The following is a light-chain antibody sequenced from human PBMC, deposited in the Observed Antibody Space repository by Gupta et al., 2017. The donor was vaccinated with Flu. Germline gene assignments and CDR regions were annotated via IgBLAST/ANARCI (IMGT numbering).Light chain of an antibody. CDR3: QQSDSNPWT. J-gene: IGKJ1*01. V-gene: IGKV1-39*01. CDR1: QSINTY. Sequence: PSSLSASVGDRVTITCRASQSINTYLNWYQQKPGKAPKLLIFAASGLQSGAPSRFSGSGSGTDFTLTISSLQPEDFAAYYCQQSDSNPWTFGQGTKVDIK. CDR2: AAS.